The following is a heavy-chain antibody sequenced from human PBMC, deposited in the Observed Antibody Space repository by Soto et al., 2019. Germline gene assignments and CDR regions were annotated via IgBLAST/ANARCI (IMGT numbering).Heavy chain of an antibody. J-gene: IGHJ4*02. CDR2: IRSSVYGLAA. V-gene: IGHV3-49*03. CDR3: TRIDCSTYRLSLLPDY. CDR1: GFTFSDYA. Sequence: GGSLRLSCTASGFTFSDYAMSWFRQGPGKGLEWVGFIRSSVYGLAADYAASVKGRFTISRDDSKSVAYLQMNSLKTEDTAVYYCTRIDCSTYRLSLLPDYWGPGIMVTLSS. D-gene: IGHD2-8*01.